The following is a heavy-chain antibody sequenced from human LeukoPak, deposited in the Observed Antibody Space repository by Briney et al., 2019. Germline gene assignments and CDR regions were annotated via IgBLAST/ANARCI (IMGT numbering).Heavy chain of an antibody. CDR3: AKDISGYYYGSGSPDY. CDR2: ISWNSGSI. D-gene: IGHD3-10*01. J-gene: IGHJ4*02. Sequence: GGSLRLSCAAAGFTFDDYAMHWVRQAPGEGLEWVSGISWNSGSIGYADSVKGRFTISRDNAKNSLYLQMNSLRAEDTALYYCAKDISGYYYGSGSPDYWGQGTLVTVSS. V-gene: IGHV3-9*01. CDR1: GFTFDDYA.